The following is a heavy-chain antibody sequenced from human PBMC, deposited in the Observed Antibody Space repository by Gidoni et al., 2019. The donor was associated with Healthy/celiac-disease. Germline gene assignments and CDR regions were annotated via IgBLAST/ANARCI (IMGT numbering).Heavy chain of an antibody. J-gene: IGHJ4*02. D-gene: IGHD2-15*01. CDR2: ISSSSSTI. V-gene: IGHV3-48*02. CDR1: GFPFSSYS. Sequence: EVQLVESGGGLVQPGGSLRLPCAASGFPFSSYSMNWVRQAPGKGLEWVSYISSSSSTIYYADSVKGRFTISRDNAKNSLYLQMNSLRDEDTAVYYCARDPPYCSGGSCYSGGDYWGQGTLVTVSS. CDR3: ARDPPYCSGGSCYSGGDY.